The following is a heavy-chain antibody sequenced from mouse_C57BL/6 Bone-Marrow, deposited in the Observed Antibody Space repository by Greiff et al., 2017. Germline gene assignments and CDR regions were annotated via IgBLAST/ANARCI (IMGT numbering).Heavy chain of an antibody. V-gene: IGHV1-82*01. J-gene: IGHJ4*01. CDR3: FSYYDYDYYAMDY. Sequence: QVQLQQSGPDLVKPAASLKISCTASGYAFSSSWMNWVQQRPGKGLEWIGRIYPGDGDTNYNGKFKGKATLTADKSTNTAYMQLSSLTSEDSAVYFCFSYYDYDYYAMDYWGQGTSVTVSS. CDR2: IYPGDGDT. CDR1: GYAFSSSW. D-gene: IGHD2-4*01.